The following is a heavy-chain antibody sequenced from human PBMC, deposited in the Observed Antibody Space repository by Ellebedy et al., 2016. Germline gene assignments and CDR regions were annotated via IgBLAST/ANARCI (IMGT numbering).Heavy chain of an antibody. D-gene: IGHD3-22*01. Sequence: SETLSLTCTVSGGSISSYYWSWIRQPPGKGLEWIGYIYYSGSTNYNPSLKSRVTISVDTSKNQFSLKLSSVTAAETAVYYCARVDYDSSGYYLTYYFDYWGQGTLVTVSS. V-gene: IGHV4-59*01. J-gene: IGHJ4*02. CDR1: GGSISSYY. CDR2: IYYSGST. CDR3: ARVDYDSSGYYLTYYFDY.